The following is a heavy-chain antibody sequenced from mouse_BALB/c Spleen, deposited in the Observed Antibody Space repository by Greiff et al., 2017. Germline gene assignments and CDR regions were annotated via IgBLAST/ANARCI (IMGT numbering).Heavy chain of an antibody. CDR1: GFNIKDYY. J-gene: IGHJ3*01. CDR2: IDPENGNT. V-gene: IGHV14-1*02. CDR3: ARKYGNPFAY. Sequence: EVKLMESGAELVRPGALVKLSCKASGFNIKDYYMHWVKQRPEQGLEWIGWIDPENGNTIYDPKFQGKASITADTSSNTAYLQLSSLTSEDTAVYYCARKYGNPFAYWGQGTLVTVSA. D-gene: IGHD2-10*02.